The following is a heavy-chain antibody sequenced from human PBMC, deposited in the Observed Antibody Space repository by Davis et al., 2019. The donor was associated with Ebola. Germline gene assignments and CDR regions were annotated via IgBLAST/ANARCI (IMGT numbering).Heavy chain of an antibody. J-gene: IGHJ3*02. D-gene: IGHD2-2*02. CDR3: AKDKGAIVVVPAAIRGTMVRVMTGAFDI. Sequence: GESLKISCAASGFTFSSYSMNWVRQAPGKGLEWVSSISSSSSYIYYADSVKGRFTISRDNAKNTLYLQMNSLRAEDTAVYYCAKDKGAIVVVPAAIRGTMVRVMTGAFDIWGQGTMVTVSS. CDR2: ISSSSSYI. CDR1: GFTFSSYS. V-gene: IGHV3-21*04.